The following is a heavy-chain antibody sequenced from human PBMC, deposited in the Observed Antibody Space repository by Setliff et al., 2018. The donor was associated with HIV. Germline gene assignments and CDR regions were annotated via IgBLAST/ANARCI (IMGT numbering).Heavy chain of an antibody. Sequence: PSETLSLTCAVSGASISSSCYYWGWIRQPPGKGLEWIGIIYHSGSTYYTPSLKSRVTISVDTSKNQFSLKLTAVTAADTPLYYCARQRTQQLRLTLLDNCGQGVLVTVSS. CDR2: IYHSGST. J-gene: IGHJ4*02. CDR3: ARQRTQQLRLTLLDN. CDR1: GASISSSCYY. D-gene: IGHD5-18*01. V-gene: IGHV4-39*01.